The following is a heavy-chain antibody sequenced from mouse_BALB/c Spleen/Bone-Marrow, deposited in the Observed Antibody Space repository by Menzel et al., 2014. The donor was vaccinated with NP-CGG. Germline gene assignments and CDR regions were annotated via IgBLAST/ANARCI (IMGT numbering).Heavy chain of an antibody. CDR2: ISNLAYSI. V-gene: IGHV5-15*02. CDR1: GFTFSDYG. Sequence: EVMLVESGGGLVQPGGSRILSCAASGFTFSDYGMAWVRQAPGKGPEWVAFISNLAYSICYADTVTGRFTISRENAKNTLYLEMSSLRSEDTAMYYCARLYGSGYGYAMDYWGQGTSVTVSS. CDR3: ARLYGSGYGYAMDY. D-gene: IGHD1-1*01. J-gene: IGHJ4*01.